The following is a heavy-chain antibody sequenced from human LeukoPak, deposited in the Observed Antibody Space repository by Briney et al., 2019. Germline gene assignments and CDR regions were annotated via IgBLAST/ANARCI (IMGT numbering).Heavy chain of an antibody. CDR3: ARFVAAAGITWFDP. D-gene: IGHD6-13*01. CDR2: ISAYNGNT. J-gene: IGHJ5*02. V-gene: IGHV1-18*01. CDR1: GYTFTSYG. Sequence: ASVKVSCKASGYTFTSYGISWVRQAPGQGLEWMGWISAYNGNTNYAQKLQGRVTMTTDTSTSTAYMELRSLRSDDTAVYYWARFVAAAGITWFDPWGQGTLDPVPS.